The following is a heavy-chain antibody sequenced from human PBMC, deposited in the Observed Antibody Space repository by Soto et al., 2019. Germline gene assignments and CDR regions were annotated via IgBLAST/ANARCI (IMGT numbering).Heavy chain of an antibody. CDR2: ISAYNGNT. CDR1: GYTFTNFG. J-gene: IGHJ4*02. V-gene: IGHV1-18*01. Sequence: QVQLVQSGAEVKKPGASVKVSCKASGYTFTNFGISWVRQAPGQGLEWMGWISAYNGNTNSAQKFQDRVTMTTATSTSTAYMELRSLRTDDTVIYYCARGGTPIDSWGQGTLVTVSS. D-gene: IGHD3-16*01. CDR3: ARGGTPIDS.